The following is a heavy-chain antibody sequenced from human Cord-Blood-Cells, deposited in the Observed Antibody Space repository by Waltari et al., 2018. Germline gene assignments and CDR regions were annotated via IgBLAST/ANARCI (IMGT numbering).Heavy chain of an antibody. CDR2: IIPIFGTA. V-gene: IGHV1-69*06. J-gene: IGHJ6*02. D-gene: IGHD6-19*01. CDR1: GGTFSSYA. CDR3: ARDRIGIAVAGTEYYGMDV. Sequence: QVQLVQSGAEVKKPGSSVKVSCKASGGTFSSYAISWVRQAPGQGLEWMGGIIPIFGTANYAQKFQGRVTITADKSTSTAYMELSSLRSEDTAVYYCARDRIGIAVAGTEYYGMDVWGQGTTVTVSS.